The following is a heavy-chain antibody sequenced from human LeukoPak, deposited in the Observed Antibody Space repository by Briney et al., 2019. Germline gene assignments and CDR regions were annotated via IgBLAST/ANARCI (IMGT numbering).Heavy chain of an antibody. CDR3: ARDRDDSGGYGMDV. J-gene: IGHJ6*02. CDR2: INPNSGGT. D-gene: IGHD3-22*01. CDR1: GYTFTSYD. V-gene: IGHV1-2*02. Sequence: ASVKVSCKASGYTFTSYDINWVRQATGQGLEWMGWINPNSGGTNYAQKFQGRVTMTRDTSISTAYMELSRLSSDDTAVYYCARDRDDSGGYGMDVWGQGTTVTVSS.